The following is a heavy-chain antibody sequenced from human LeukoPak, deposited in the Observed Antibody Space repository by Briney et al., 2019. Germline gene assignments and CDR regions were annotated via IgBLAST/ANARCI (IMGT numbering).Heavy chain of an antibody. V-gene: IGHV3-11*01. D-gene: IGHD3-9*01. J-gene: IGHJ4*02. Sequence: GGSLRLSCAASGFTFSDYYMSWIRQAPGKGLEWVSYISSSGSTIYYADSVKGRFTISRDNAKNSLYLQMNSLRAEDTAVYYCARESTGYDILTGYYRGNFDYWGQGTLGTVSS. CDR1: GFTFSDYY. CDR2: ISSSGSTI. CDR3: ARESTGYDILTGYYRGNFDY.